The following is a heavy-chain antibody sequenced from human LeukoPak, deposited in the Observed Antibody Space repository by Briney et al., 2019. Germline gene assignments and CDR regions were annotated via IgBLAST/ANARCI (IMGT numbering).Heavy chain of an antibody. CDR1: GYTFTSYG. CDR3: ARSPSKYYYYYMDV. CDR2: ISAYNGNT. V-gene: IGHV1-18*01. Sequence: ASVKVSCKASGYTFTSYGISWVRQAPGQGLEWMGWISAYNGNTNYAQKLQGRVTMTTDTSTSTAYMELRSLRSDGTAMYYCARSPSKYYYYYMDVWGKGTTVTVSS. J-gene: IGHJ6*03.